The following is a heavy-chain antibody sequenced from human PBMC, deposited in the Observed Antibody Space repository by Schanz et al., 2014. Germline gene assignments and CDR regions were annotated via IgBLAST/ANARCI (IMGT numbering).Heavy chain of an antibody. CDR3: ASGVHVSSLQKGLQF. V-gene: IGHV3-48*01. J-gene: IGHJ1*01. Sequence: EVPLLDSGGGLVQPGGSLRLSCAASGFDFNSYSMNWVRQVPEKGLEWLSYIATSSSTRHYADSVKGRVTISRDNAKNSVSLQMRRLRVEDTAVYYCASGVHVSSLQKGLQFWGRGTLVIVSS. CDR1: GFDFNSYS. CDR2: IATSSSTR. D-gene: IGHD3-10*01.